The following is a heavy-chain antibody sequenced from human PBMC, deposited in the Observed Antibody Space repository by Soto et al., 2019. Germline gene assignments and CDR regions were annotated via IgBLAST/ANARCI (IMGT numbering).Heavy chain of an antibody. D-gene: IGHD1-1*01. CDR1: GYTFSNYA. V-gene: IGHV1-18*01. CDR2: IGTYNGIT. Sequence: QVQLVQSGAEVKKPGASVKVSCKASGYTFSNYAFSWVRQAPGQGLEWMGWIGTYNGITDYSHKFQDTITLTTDTSTTTAYMELRSLRSDDTAVYYCARDFSRLEFWGQGTLVTVSS. J-gene: IGHJ4*02. CDR3: ARDFSRLEF.